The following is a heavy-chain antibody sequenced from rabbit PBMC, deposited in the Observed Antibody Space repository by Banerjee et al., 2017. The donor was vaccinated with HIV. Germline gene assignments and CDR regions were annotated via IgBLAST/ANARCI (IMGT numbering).Heavy chain of an antibody. D-gene: IGHD6-1*01. CDR2: IYAGSGGST. V-gene: IGHV1S40*01. Sequence: QSLEESGGDLVKPGASLTLTCTASGFSFSSRYWICWVRQAPGKGLEWIACIYAGSGGSTYYASWAKGRFTVSKASSTTVTLQMTSLTAADMATYFCARHGGVAAYGYTTGLKLWGPGTLAPS. CDR3: ARHGGVAAYGYTTGLKL. CDR1: GFSFSSRYW. J-gene: IGHJ6*01.